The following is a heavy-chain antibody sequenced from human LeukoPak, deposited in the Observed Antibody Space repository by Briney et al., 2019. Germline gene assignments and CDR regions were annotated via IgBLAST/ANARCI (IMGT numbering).Heavy chain of an antibody. CDR3: AKGRGGLPSALDL. D-gene: IGHD3-16*01. CDR1: GLTFSSYA. Sequence: PRGSLRLSCAASGLTFSSYAMNWVRQAPGKGREWVSGIRGSGGRTSYADSVKGRFPISRDNYKNTLDLQMNSLRSEDTAIYYGAKGRGGLPSALDLWGQGTMVTVSS. J-gene: IGHJ3*01. V-gene: IGHV3-23*01. CDR2: IRGSGGRT.